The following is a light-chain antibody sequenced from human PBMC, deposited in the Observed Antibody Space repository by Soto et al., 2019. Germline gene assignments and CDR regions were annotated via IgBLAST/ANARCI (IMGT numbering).Light chain of an antibody. V-gene: IGKV3-20*01. CDR2: GAS. J-gene: IGKJ1*01. CDR1: QTISRNY. CDR3: QQYGSSTWT. Sequence: EIVLTQSPGTLSLSPGESATLSCRASQTISRNYLVWYQKKPGQAPRLLIYGASSRATGTPDRFSGSGSGTDFTLTISRLEPEDFAVYYCQQYGSSTWTFGQGTKVDIK.